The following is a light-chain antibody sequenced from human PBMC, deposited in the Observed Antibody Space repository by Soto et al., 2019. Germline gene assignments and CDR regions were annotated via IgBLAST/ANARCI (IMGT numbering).Light chain of an antibody. CDR2: GAS. CDR1: QSVSSN. CDR3: QQYDSSPIT. Sequence: EIVMTQSPATLSVSPWERATLSCRASQSVSSNLAWYQQKPGQAPRLLIYGASTRATGIPDRFSGSGSGTDFTLTISRLEPEDFAVYYCQQYDSSPITFGGGTKVDIK. J-gene: IGKJ4*01. V-gene: IGKV3D-15*02.